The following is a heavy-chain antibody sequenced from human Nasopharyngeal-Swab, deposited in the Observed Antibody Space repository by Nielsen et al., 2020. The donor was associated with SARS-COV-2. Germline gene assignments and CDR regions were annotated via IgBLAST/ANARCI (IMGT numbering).Heavy chain of an antibody. V-gene: IGHV1-18*01. CDR3: ARKRGEQWLSQFDY. CDR1: GFTFSNYG. Sequence: ASVEVSCQASGFTFSNYGIFWVRQAPGQRLEWMGWISAYNSNTNYAQKFQGRVTMTTDTSTNTAYMELRSLRSDDTAVYYCARKRGEQWLSQFDYWGQGTLVTVSS. J-gene: IGHJ4*02. D-gene: IGHD6-19*01. CDR2: ISAYNSNT.